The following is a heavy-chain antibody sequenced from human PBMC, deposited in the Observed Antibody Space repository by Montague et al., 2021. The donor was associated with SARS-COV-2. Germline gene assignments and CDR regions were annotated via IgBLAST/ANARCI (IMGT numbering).Heavy chain of an antibody. CDR1: GFTVTSNY. V-gene: IGHV3-53*01. Sequence: SRSLSLSASGFTVTSNYMSWVRQAPGKGLEWVSVIYDGGSTYYADSVKGRFTISRDNSKNTLYLQMNSLRAEDTAVYYCARGGGLRNYGMDAWGQGTTVTVSS. CDR2: IYDGGST. CDR3: ARGGGLRNYGMDA. D-gene: IGHD5-12*01. J-gene: IGHJ6*02.